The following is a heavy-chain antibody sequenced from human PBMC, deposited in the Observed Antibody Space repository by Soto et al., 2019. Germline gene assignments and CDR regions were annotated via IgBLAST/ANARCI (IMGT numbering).Heavy chain of an antibody. D-gene: IGHD2-15*01. CDR2: IWYDGSNR. Sequence: GGSLRLSCAASGVTFSSYCMHWVRQAPGKGLEWVAVIWYDGSNRYYADSVKGRFTISRDNSKNTLYLQMNSLRAEDTAVYYCAREGLRWSHNWFDPWGQGTLVTVSS. J-gene: IGHJ5*02. CDR3: AREGLRWSHNWFDP. V-gene: IGHV3-33*01. CDR1: GVTFSSYC.